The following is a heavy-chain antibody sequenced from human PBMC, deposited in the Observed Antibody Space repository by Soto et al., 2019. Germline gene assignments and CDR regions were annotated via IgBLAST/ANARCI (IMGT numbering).Heavy chain of an antibody. V-gene: IGHV3-21*01. Sequence: PGGSLRLSCAASGFTFSSYSMNWARQAPGKGLEWVSSISSSSSYIYYADSVKGRFTISRDNAKNSLYLQMNSLRAEDTAVYYCAREVSTPLYSSGFGYYYYGMDVWGQGTTVTVSS. CDR1: GFTFSSYS. CDR2: ISSSSSYI. CDR3: AREVSTPLYSSGFGYYYYGMDV. J-gene: IGHJ6*02. D-gene: IGHD6-19*01.